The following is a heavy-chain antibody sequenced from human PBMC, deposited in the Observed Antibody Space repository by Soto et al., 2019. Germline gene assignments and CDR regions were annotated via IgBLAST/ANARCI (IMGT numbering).Heavy chain of an antibody. CDR3: ARDVWFGEVSPVQH. CDR2: ISAYNGTL. D-gene: IGHD3-10*01. CDR1: GYNFFTYA. J-gene: IGHJ1*01. Sequence: QVALVQSGAEVKKPGASVKVSCKTSGYNFFTYALSWVRQAPGQGLEWIGWISAYNGTLKYAQKFQDRVTLTTNTSTNTAYMEMRGLRSDDTAVYFCARDVWFGEVSPVQHWGQGTPVSVSS. V-gene: IGHV1-18*01.